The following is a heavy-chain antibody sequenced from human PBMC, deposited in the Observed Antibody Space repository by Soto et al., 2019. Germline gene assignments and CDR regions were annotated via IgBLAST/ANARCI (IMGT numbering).Heavy chain of an antibody. CDR3: ARGPFRGVYYYYYGMDV. J-gene: IGHJ6*02. CDR1: GFTVSSNY. V-gene: IGHV3-53*02. CDR2: IYSGGST. Sequence: EVQLVETGGGLIQPGGSLRLSCAASGFTVSSNYMSWVRQAPGKGLEWVSVIYSGGSTYYADSVKGRFTISRDNSKNRLYLQMNSLRAEDTAVYYCARGPFRGVYYYYYGMDVWGQGTTVTVSS. D-gene: IGHD3-10*01.